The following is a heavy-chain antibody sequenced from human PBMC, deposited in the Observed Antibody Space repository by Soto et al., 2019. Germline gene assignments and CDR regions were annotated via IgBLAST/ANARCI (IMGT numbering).Heavy chain of an antibody. J-gene: IGHJ4*02. CDR2: INSDGSST. D-gene: IGHD3-22*01. Sequence: GGSLRLSCAASGFTFSSYWMHWVRQAPGKGLVWVSRINSDGSSTSYTDSVKGRFTISRDDAKNTLYLQMNSLRAEDTAVYYCARDRYYDSSGPHGYWGQGTLVTVSS. CDR3: ARDRYYDSSGPHGY. V-gene: IGHV3-74*01. CDR1: GFTFSSYW.